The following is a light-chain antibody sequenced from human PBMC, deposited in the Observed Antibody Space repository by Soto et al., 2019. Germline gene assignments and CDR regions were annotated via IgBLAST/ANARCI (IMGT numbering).Light chain of an antibody. V-gene: IGKV4-1*01. J-gene: IGKJ3*01. CDR1: QSVLYSSNNKTY. Sequence: TQSPEPVAISLEESDTMKCKSSQSVLYSSNNKTYLAWYQQKPGQPPKLLIYWASTRESGVPDRFSGSGSGTLFTLTINGLLPEDVATYYCQKYDRAPFTSGPRAKVDIK. CDR3: QKYDRAPFT. CDR2: WAS.